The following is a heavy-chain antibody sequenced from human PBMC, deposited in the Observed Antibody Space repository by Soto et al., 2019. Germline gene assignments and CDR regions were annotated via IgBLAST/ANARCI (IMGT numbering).Heavy chain of an antibody. V-gene: IGHV3-23*01. D-gene: IGHD3-10*01. CDR3: AKDPHGSASDLYDCEY. Sequence: DVHLLESGGGLVQPGGSQSLACAASGFNFDNYAMSWVRQAPGKGLEWVSGISGGGSRTYYADSVKGRFTISRDNSQNTRYLQMNSLSVEDTAVYYCAKDPHGSASDLYDCEYWGQGTLVTVSS. J-gene: IGHJ4*02. CDR1: GFNFDNYA. CDR2: ISGGGSRT.